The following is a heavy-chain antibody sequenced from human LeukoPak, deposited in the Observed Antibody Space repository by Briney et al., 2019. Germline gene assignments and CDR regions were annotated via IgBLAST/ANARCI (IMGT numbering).Heavy chain of an antibody. V-gene: IGHV3-74*01. J-gene: IGHJ6*02. Sequence: GGSLSLSCAASGFPFSGYWMHWVRQAPGKGLVWVSGINDVGRTTSYADSVKGRFTISRDNAKNTLYLQMNSLRAEDTAVYYCARGHYYGMDVWGQGTTVTVSS. CDR2: INDVGRTT. CDR3: ARGHYYGMDV. CDR1: GFPFSGYW.